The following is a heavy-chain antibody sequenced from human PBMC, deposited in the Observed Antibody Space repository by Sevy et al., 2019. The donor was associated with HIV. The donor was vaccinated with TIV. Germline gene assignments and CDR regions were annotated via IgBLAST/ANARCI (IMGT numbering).Heavy chain of an antibody. V-gene: IGHV1-2*06. D-gene: IGHD3-16*02. CDR1: GYTFSDYS. CDR2: INPKSGGT. CDR3: ARGEISTPLETFDY. Sequence: ASVKVSCKASGYTFSDYSMHWVRQAPGQGLEWMGRINPKSGGTNCAQKFRGGVTMTRDTSISTAYMDLSGLRFDDTAVYYCARGEISTPLETFDYWGQGTLVTVSS. J-gene: IGHJ4*02.